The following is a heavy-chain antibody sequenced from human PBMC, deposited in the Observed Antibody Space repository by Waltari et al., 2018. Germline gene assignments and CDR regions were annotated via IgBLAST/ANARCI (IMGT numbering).Heavy chain of an antibody. J-gene: IGHJ4*02. V-gene: IGHV4-59*01. CDR2: IYYSGST. CDR1: GGSISSYY. CDR3: ARGTFGVPLLGY. D-gene: IGHD3-3*01. Sequence: QVQLQESGPGLVKPSETLSLTCTVSGGSISSYYWSWIRQPPGKGLVWIGYIYYSGSTNYTPSLKSRVTISVDTSKNQFSLKLSSVTAADTAVYYCARGTFGVPLLGYWGQGTLVTVSS.